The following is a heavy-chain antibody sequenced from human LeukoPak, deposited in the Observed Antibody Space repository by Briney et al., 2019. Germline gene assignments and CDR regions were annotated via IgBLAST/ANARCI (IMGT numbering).Heavy chain of an antibody. CDR3: ATLGYCSSVSCSRAWFDY. J-gene: IGHJ5*01. V-gene: IGHV3-7*01. CDR2: IKQDGSEK. D-gene: IGHD2-2*01. CDR1: GDSVTGYY. Sequence: PSETLSLTCTAFGDSVTGYYLNWVRQPPGKGLEWVANIKQDGSEKYYVDTVKGRFTISRDNAKNSLSLQMNSLRAEDSAVYYCATLGYCSSVSCSRAWFDYWGQGTLVTVSS.